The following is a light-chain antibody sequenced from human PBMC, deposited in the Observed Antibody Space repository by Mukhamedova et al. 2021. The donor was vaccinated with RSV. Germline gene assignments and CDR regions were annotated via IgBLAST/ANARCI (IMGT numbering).Light chain of an antibody. V-gene: IGLV6-57*01. CDR2: ETK. CDR3: QSYDGSNVI. CDR1: GSVASNH. Sequence: GSVASNHVQWYQQRPGSSPSIVIYETKQRPSGVPGRFAGSSDRSSNSASLTISGLKAEDEADYYCQSYDGSNVIFGGGTRLTVL. J-gene: IGLJ2*01.